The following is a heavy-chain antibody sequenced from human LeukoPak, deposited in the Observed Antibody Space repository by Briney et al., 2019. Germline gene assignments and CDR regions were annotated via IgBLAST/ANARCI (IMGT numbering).Heavy chain of an antibody. CDR3: ARHCSRPYTYYDFWSGYCPPLV. CDR1: GVSISSYY. D-gene: IGHD3-3*01. J-gene: IGHJ4*02. CDR2: IYYSGST. V-gene: IGHV4-59*08. Sequence: SETLSLTCTVSGVSISSYYWSWIRQPPGKGLEWIGYIYYSGSTNYNPSLKSRVTISVDTSKNQFSLQLTSVTAADTAVYYCARHCSRPYTYYDFWSGYCPPLVWGQGTLVTVSS.